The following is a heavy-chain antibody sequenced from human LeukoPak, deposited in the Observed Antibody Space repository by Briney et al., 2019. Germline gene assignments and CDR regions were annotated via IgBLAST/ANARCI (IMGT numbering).Heavy chain of an antibody. CDR3: ARDYCSTTSCYSKARFDY. Sequence: ASVKVSCKASGYTFTSYAMHWVRQAPGQRLEWMGWINAGNGNTKYSQKFQGRVTITRDTSASTGYMELRSLRSDDTAVYYCARDYCSTTSCYSKARFDYWGQGTLVTVSS. CDR2: INAGNGNT. J-gene: IGHJ4*02. D-gene: IGHD2-2*01. V-gene: IGHV1-3*01. CDR1: GYTFTSYA.